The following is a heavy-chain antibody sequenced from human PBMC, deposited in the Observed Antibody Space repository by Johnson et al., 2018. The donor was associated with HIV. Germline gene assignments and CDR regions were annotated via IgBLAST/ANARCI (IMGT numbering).Heavy chain of an antibody. V-gene: IGHV3-30-3*01. Sequence: VQLVESGGGVVQPGRSVRLSCVVSGLNFSDYGMHWVRQAPGKGLEWVAVISYDGSNKYYADSVKGRFTISRDNAKNSLYLQMNSLRAEDTAVYYCARGASTDWDDAFDIWGQGTMVTVSS. J-gene: IGHJ3*02. CDR1: GLNFSDYG. CDR3: ARGASTDWDDAFDI. D-gene: IGHD1-14*01. CDR2: ISYDGSNK.